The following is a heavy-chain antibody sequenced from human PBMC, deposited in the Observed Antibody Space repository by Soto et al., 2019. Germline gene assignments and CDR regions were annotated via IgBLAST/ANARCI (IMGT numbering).Heavy chain of an antibody. Sequence: QVQLVQSGAEVKKSGSSVKVSCTASRGILNYNTLSWVRQAPGQGLEWLGRVIPMVEMSSYAQKFQGRVTITAYKPTRTVYMVLTNLRSEDTAVYFWPTNYRSASTQYDSWGQGTMVTVS. V-gene: IGHV1-69*02. D-gene: IGHD3-16*02. CDR2: VIPMVEMS. CDR3: PTNYRSASTQYDS. CDR1: RGILNYNT. J-gene: IGHJ4*02.